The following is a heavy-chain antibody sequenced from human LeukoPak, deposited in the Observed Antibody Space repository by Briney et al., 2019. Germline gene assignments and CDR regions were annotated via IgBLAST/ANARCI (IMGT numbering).Heavy chain of an antibody. J-gene: IGHJ2*01. Sequence: GGSLRLSCAASEFSFDDYTMHWVRQAPGKGLEWVSLITWDGGNTYYADSVKGRFTISRDNSKNSLYLQMNSLRTEDTALYYCAKDAEYLYTTGYFDLWGRGTLVTVSS. D-gene: IGHD5/OR15-5a*01. CDR1: EFSFDDYT. CDR3: AKDAEYLYTTGYFDL. CDR2: ITWDGGNT. V-gene: IGHV3-43*01.